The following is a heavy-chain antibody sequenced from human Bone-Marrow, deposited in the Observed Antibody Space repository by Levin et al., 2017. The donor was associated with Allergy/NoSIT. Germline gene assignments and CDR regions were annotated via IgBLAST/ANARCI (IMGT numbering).Heavy chain of an antibody. CDR2: IYSGGST. D-gene: IGHD3-22*01. J-gene: IGHJ3*02. Sequence: GESLKISCAASGFTVSSNYMSWVRQAPGKGLEWVSVIYSGGSTYYADSAKGRFTISRDNSKNTLYLQMNSLRAEDTAVYYCARDRRSSGHYDAFDIWGQGTMVTVSS. CDR3: ARDRRSSGHYDAFDI. CDR1: GFTVSSNY. V-gene: IGHV3-53*01.